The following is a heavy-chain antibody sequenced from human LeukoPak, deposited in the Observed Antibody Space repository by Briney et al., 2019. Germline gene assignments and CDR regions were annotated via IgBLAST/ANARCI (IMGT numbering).Heavy chain of an antibody. Sequence: SETLSLTCTVSGGSISSYYWSWIRQPPGKGLEWIGYIYYSGSTNYNPSLKSRVTISVDTSKNQFSLKLSSVTAADTAVYYCARGGRSNGLWYFDYWGQGTLVTVSS. J-gene: IGHJ4*02. V-gene: IGHV4-59*01. CDR2: IYYSGST. D-gene: IGHD4-11*01. CDR3: ARGGRSNGLWYFDY. CDR1: GGSISSYY.